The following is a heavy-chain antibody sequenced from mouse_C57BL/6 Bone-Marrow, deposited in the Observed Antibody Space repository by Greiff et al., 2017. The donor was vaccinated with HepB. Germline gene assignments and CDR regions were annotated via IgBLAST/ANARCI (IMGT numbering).Heavy chain of an antibody. Sequence: QVQLQQPGAELVKPGASVKMSCKASGYTFTSYWITWVKQRPVQGLEWIGDIYPGSGSTNYNEKFKSKATLTVDTSSSTAYMQLSSLTSEDSAVYYCARGNRKLGKFAYWGQGTLVTVSA. CDR1: GYTFTSYW. CDR3: ARGNRKLGKFAY. J-gene: IGHJ3*01. CDR2: IYPGSGST. V-gene: IGHV1-55*01. D-gene: IGHD4-1*01.